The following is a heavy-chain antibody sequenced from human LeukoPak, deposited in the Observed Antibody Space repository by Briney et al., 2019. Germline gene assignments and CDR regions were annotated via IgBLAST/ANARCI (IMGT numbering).Heavy chain of an antibody. CDR1: GGTFSSYA. CDR2: IIPIFGTA. Sequence: SVKVSCKASGGTFSSYAISWVRQAPGQGLEWMGGIIPIFGTANYAQKFQGRVTITADESTSTAYMGLSSLRSEDTAVYYCARGDDYVWGSYRYFDYWGQGTLVTVSS. D-gene: IGHD3-16*02. CDR3: ARGDDYVWGSYRYFDY. J-gene: IGHJ4*02. V-gene: IGHV1-69*13.